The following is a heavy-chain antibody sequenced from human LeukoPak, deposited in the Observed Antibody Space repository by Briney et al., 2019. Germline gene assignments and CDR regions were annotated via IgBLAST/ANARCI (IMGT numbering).Heavy chain of an antibody. CDR1: VGSFRRYY. J-gene: IGHJ3*02. Sequence: RSDTLSLTCAVCVGSFRRYYWSWLRQPPGKGLEWIGEINQSGSTNYNPALKSRVTISVDTSKDQFSLKLSSVTAADTAVYYCAREFGSVVVTATPRAFDIWGQGTMVTVSS. CDR2: INQSGST. D-gene: IGHD2-21*02. V-gene: IGHV4-34*01. CDR3: AREFGSVVVTATPRAFDI.